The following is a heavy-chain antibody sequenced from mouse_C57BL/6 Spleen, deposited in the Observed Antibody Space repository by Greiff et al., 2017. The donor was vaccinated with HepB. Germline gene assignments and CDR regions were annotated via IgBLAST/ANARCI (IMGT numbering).Heavy chain of an antibody. D-gene: IGHD1-1*01. CDR3: ARKEGYYGSSYWFAY. CDR1: GYAFSSSW. CDR2: IYPGDGDT. J-gene: IGHJ3*01. V-gene: IGHV1-82*01. Sequence: VQLQQSGPELVKPGASVKISCKASGYAFSSSWMNWVKQRPGKGLEWIGRIYPGDGDTNYNGKFKGKATLTADKSSSTAYMQLSSLTSEDSAVYFCARKEGYYGSSYWFAYWGQGTLVTVSA.